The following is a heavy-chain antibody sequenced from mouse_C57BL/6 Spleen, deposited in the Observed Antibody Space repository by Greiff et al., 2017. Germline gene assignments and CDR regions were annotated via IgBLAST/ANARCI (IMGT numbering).Heavy chain of an antibody. CDR2: VDPSDSYT. Sequence: VQLQQSGAELVMPGASVKLSCKASGYTFTSYWMHWVKQRPGQGLEWIGEVDPSDSYTNYNQKFKGKSTLTVDKSSSTAYMQRSSLTSEDSAVYYCARRDYGYPYAMDYWGQGTSVTVAS. CDR1: GYTFTSYW. V-gene: IGHV1-69*01. CDR3: ARRDYGYPYAMDY. D-gene: IGHD2-2*01. J-gene: IGHJ4*01.